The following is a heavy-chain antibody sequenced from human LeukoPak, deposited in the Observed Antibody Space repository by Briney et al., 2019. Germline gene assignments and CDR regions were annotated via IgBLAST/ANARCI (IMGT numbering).Heavy chain of an antibody. D-gene: IGHD2-21*02. Sequence: GGSLRLYCAASGFTFSSYAMSWVRQAPGKGLEWVSAISGSDGSTYYADSVKGRFTISRDNSKNTLYLQMNSLSAEDTAVYYCEKDLGGSGDYRPYWGQGSVVTVSS. CDR3: EKDLGGSGDYRPY. J-gene: IGHJ4*02. CDR2: ISGSDGST. V-gene: IGHV3-23*01. CDR1: GFTFSSYA.